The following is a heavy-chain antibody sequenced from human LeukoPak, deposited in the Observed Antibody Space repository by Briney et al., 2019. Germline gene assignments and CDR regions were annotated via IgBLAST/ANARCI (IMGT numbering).Heavy chain of an antibody. Sequence: GGSLRLSCSASGFTFSSYDMHWVRQAPGKGLEYVSAISSNGGSTYYADSVKGRFTISRDNSKNTLYLQMSSLRAEDTAVYYCVKGDIVVVPAAFFDYWGQGTLVTVSS. J-gene: IGHJ4*02. CDR3: VKGDIVVVPAAFFDY. CDR1: GFTFSSYD. CDR2: ISSNGGST. V-gene: IGHV3-64D*06. D-gene: IGHD2-2*01.